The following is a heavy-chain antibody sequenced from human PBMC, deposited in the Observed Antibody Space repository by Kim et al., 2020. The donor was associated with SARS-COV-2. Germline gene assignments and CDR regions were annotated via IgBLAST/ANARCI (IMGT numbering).Heavy chain of an antibody. V-gene: IGHV3-23*01. Sequence: GGSLRLSCAASGFTFSSYAMSWVRQAPGKGLEWVSAISGSGGSTYYADSVKGRFTISRDNSKNTLYLQMNSLRAEDTAVYYCATRGDLLWFGEFSMGDYWGQGTLVTVSS. CDR3: ATRGDLLWFGEFSMGDY. CDR1: GFTFSSYA. D-gene: IGHD3-10*01. J-gene: IGHJ4*02. CDR2: ISGSGGST.